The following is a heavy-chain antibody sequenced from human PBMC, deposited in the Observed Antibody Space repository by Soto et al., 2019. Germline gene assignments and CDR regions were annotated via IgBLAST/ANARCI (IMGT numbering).Heavy chain of an antibody. CDR2: IMPVFRTP. CDR1: GGTFRTAA. J-gene: IGHJ6*02. V-gene: IGHV1-69*12. Sequence: QVHLEQSGAEVKKPGSSVKVSCKASGGTFRTAAISWVRQAPGQGLEWLGGIMPVFRTPDYAQKFQGRVTITADESTSTAYMEVPGLRSDDTAVYYCARDNDRPQLGGNYYYILDVWGQGTTITVSS. CDR3: ARDNDRPQLGGNYYYILDV. D-gene: IGHD2-8*01.